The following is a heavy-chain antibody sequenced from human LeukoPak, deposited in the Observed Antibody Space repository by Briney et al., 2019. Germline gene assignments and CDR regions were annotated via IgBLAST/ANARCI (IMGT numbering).Heavy chain of an antibody. V-gene: IGHV4-34*01. CDR3: ARANYYASGSYYILSSHYIDY. D-gene: IGHD3-10*01. Sequence: SNTLSLTCAVNGGSFSRYYWSWIRQPPGKGLEWIGEINHRGSTNYNPSLKSRVTVSLDTSKNQFSLTLSSVTAADTAVYYCARANYYASGSYYILSSHYIDYWGQGTLVTVSS. CDR1: GGSFSRYY. CDR2: INHRGST. J-gene: IGHJ4*02.